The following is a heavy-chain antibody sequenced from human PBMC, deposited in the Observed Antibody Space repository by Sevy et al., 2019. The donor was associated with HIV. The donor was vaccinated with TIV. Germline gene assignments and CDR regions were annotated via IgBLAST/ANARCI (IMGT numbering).Heavy chain of an antibody. CDR3: TRVDYYDTSASQY. Sequence: GVSLRLSCAASGFTFRDYSMNWVRQAPGQGLEWVSSISSASSYRKYGDSVKGRFTISRDNAKNLLYLDLNSLRVEDTAVYYCTRVDYYDTSASQYWGQGTLVTVSS. D-gene: IGHD3-22*01. CDR2: ISSASSYR. V-gene: IGHV3-21*06. CDR1: GFTFRDYS. J-gene: IGHJ4*02.